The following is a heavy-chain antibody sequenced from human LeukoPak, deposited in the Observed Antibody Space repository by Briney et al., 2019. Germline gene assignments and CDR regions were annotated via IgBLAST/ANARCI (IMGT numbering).Heavy chain of an antibody. CDR2: ISWNSGSI. Sequence: PGRSLRLSCAASGFTFDDYAMHWVRQAPGKGLEWVSGISWNSGSIGYADSVKGRFTISRDNAKNSLYLQMNSLRAEDTALYYCAKARPWDSSSWSEYFQHWGQGTLVTVSS. CDR1: GFTFDDYA. D-gene: IGHD6-13*01. J-gene: IGHJ1*01. V-gene: IGHV3-9*01. CDR3: AKARPWDSSSWSEYFQH.